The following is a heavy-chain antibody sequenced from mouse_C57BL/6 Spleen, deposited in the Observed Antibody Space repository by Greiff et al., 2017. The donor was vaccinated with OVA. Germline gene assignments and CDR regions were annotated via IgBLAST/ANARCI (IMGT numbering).Heavy chain of an antibody. J-gene: IGHJ4*01. V-gene: IGHV5-6*01. CDR1: GFTFSSYG. Sequence: EVMLVESGGDLVKPGGSLKLSCAASGFTFSSYGMSWVRQTPDKRLEWVATISSGGSYTYYPDSVKGRFTISRDNAKNTLYLQMSSLKSEDTAMYYCARLGDYYGSGYAMDYWGQGTSVTVSS. CDR2: ISSGGSYT. CDR3: ARLGDYYGSGYAMDY. D-gene: IGHD1-1*01.